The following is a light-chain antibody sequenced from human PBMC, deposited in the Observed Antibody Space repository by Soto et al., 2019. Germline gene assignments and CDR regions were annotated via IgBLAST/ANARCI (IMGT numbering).Light chain of an antibody. CDR1: QTIRRNY. CDR2: GAS. CDR3: QEYGSSPWT. Sequence: ETVLPQDPGTLYLSPGERATLSWRARQTIRRNYLAWYRQTPGQAPRLLIYGASNRATGIEDRLSGSGSGPDFTLIISRLEPAAFAMYYCQEYGSSPWTLGQGTKVDI. J-gene: IGKJ1*01. V-gene: IGKV3-20*01.